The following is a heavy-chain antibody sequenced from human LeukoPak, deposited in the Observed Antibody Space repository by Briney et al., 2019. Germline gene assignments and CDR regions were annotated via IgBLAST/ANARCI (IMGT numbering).Heavy chain of an antibody. V-gene: IGHV3-48*04. CDR3: ARDWSAVAAPDYFDY. J-gene: IGHJ4*02. D-gene: IGHD6-19*01. CDR1: GFTFSTFS. Sequence: AGGSLRLSCVASGFTFSTFSMDWVRQPPGKGREWVSYISSTSSTIYYADSVQGRFTSSRDNAKNSLYLQINSLTAEDTAVYFCARDWSAVAAPDYFDYWGQGTLVTVSA. CDR2: ISSTSSTI.